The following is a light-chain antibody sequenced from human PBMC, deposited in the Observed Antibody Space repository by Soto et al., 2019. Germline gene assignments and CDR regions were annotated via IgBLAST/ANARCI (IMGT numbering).Light chain of an antibody. Sequence: QSALTQPASVSGSPGQSITISCTGTSSDVGGYNYVSWYQHHPGKAPKLMIYEVSNRPSGVSNRFSGSKSGNTASLTISGLQAEDEADYYCTSYPGSSALYVFGTGTKLTVL. CDR2: EVS. J-gene: IGLJ1*01. CDR1: SSDVGGYNY. CDR3: TSYPGSSALYV. V-gene: IGLV2-14*01.